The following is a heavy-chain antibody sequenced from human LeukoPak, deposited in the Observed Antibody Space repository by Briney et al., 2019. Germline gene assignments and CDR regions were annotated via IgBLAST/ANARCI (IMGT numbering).Heavy chain of an antibody. CDR2: IKQDGSEK. J-gene: IGHJ4*02. CDR1: GVTFSTYW. D-gene: IGHD3-10*01. CDR3: ARDYWFGESYFDY. Sequence: GGSLRLSCAASGVTFSTYWMTWVRQARGKGVEWVANIKQDGSEKYYVDSGKGGFTISRDNAKNSLYLQMNILRAEDTAVYYCARDYWFGESYFDYWGQGTLVTVSS. V-gene: IGHV3-7*01.